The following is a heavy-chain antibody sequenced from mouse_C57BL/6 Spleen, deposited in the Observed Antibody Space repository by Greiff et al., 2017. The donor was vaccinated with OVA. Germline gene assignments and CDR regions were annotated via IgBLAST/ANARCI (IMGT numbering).Heavy chain of an antibody. J-gene: IGHJ2*01. CDR1: GYTFTSYG. CDR3: ARSELGRGYFDY. D-gene: IGHD4-1*01. CDR2: IYPRSGNT. Sequence: VQLQQSGAELARPGASVKLSCKASGYTFTSYGISWVKQRTGQGLEWIGEIYPRSGNTYHNEKFKGKATLTADKSSSTAYMELRSLTSEDSAVYFCARSELGRGYFDYWGQGTTLTVSS. V-gene: IGHV1-81*01.